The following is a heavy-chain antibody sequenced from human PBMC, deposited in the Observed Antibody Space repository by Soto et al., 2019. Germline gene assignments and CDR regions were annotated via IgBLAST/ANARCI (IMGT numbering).Heavy chain of an antibody. J-gene: IGHJ5*01. Sequence: EVQLLESGGGLVQPGGSLRLSCAASGFRFSNYAMSWVRQAPGKGLEWVSSITSSGDSTYFADSVKGRFTISRDNSKNTLYRQLNSLRDEDTAVYYCTNGPLITGDSWGQGTLVTVSS. CDR3: TNGPLITGDS. CDR2: ITSSGDST. V-gene: IGHV3-23*01. CDR1: GFRFSNYA. D-gene: IGHD3-16*01.